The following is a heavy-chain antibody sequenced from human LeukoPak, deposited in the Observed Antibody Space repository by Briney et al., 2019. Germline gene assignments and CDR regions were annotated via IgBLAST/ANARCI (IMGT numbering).Heavy chain of an antibody. V-gene: IGHV3-23*01. CDR3: AKDEKPFMVRGSLGMDV. CDR2: ISVSGGST. J-gene: IGHJ6*02. Sequence: QPGGSLRLSCAASGFTFSSYAMSWVRQAPGKGLEWVSAISVSGGSTYYADSVKGRFTISRDNSKNTLYLQMNSLRAEDTAVYYCAKDEKPFMVRGSLGMDVWGQGTTVTVSS. D-gene: IGHD3-10*01. CDR1: GFTFSSYA.